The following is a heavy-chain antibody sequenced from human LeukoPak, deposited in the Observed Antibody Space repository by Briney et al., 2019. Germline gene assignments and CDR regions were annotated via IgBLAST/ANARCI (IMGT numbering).Heavy chain of an antibody. J-gene: IGHJ4*02. D-gene: IGHD6-19*01. CDR1: GGSFSGYY. CDR3: ATVSSSGWFFDL. CDR2: ISPTGST. V-gene: IGHV4-59*10. Sequence: SETLSLTCAVYGGSFSGYYWSWIRQPAGKGLEWIGHISPTGSTNYNPSLKSRVTMSLDTSKNQFSLNLSSVTAADTAVYYCATVSSSGWFFDLWGQGTLVSVSS.